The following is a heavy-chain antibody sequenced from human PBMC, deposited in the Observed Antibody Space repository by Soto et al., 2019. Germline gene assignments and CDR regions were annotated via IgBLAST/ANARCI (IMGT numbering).Heavy chain of an antibody. V-gene: IGHV2-5*01. CDR2: IYWNDDK. J-gene: IGHJ4*02. D-gene: IGHD6-19*01. CDR3: AHRPSGWYLFDY. Sequence: QITLKESGPPLVRPTQTLTLTCTFSGFSLSTSGLGVGWIRQPPGKALEWLALIYWNDDKRYSPSLKARLTITTDTSTNQLVRTMTNMDPVDTATYYLAHRPSGWYLFDYWGQGTLVTVSS. CDR1: GFSLSTSGLG.